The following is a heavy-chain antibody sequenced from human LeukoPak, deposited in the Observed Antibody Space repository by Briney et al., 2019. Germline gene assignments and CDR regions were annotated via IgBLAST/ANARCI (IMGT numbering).Heavy chain of an antibody. CDR1: GFTLSDHW. CDR3: VKGGHKLDIQTTHYYYGLDV. J-gene: IGHJ6*04. CDR2: VESDASRT. V-gene: IGHV3-74*03. Sequence: SGGSLRLSCVASGFTLSDHWMYWVRQGPSRGLAHVSRVESDASRTTYADSVKGRFTISRDDAKNTMYLQMNSLRVEDTAVYYCVKGGHKLDIQTTHYYYGLDVWGKGTTVTVSS. D-gene: IGHD5-12*01.